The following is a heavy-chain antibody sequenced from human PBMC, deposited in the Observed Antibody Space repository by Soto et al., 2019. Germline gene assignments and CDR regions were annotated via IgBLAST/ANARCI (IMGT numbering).Heavy chain of an antibody. CDR3: AKDQYSRSWGYYYYYGMDV. Sequence: EVQLLESGGGLVQPGGSLRLSCAASGFTFSSYAMSWVRQAPGKGLEWVSAISGSGGSTYYADSVKGRFTISRDNTKNTLYLQMNSLRAEDKAVYYSAKDQYSRSWGYYYYYGMDVWGQGTTVTVSS. V-gene: IGHV3-23*01. J-gene: IGHJ6*01. D-gene: IGHD6-13*01. CDR2: ISGSGGST. CDR1: GFTFSSYA.